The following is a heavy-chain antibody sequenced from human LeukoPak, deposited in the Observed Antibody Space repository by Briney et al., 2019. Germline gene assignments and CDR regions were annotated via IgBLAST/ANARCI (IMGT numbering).Heavy chain of an antibody. CDR1: GFTFSSYA. CDR3: AILWFGELFSFDY. D-gene: IGHD3-10*01. Sequence: PGGSLRLSCAASGFTFSSYAMSWVRQAPGKGLEWVSAISGSGGSTYYADSVKGRFTISRDNSKNTLYLQMNSLRAEDTAVYYCAILWFGELFSFDYWGQGTLVTVSS. CDR2: ISGSGGST. J-gene: IGHJ4*02. V-gene: IGHV3-23*01.